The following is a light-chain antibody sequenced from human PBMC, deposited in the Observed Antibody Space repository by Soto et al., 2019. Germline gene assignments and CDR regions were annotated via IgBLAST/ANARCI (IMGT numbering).Light chain of an antibody. J-gene: IGKJ4*01. CDR2: GAS. CDR1: QSVSSN. V-gene: IGKV3-15*01. CDR3: QQYNNWPPLA. Sequence: EIVMPQSPATLSVSPGERATLSCRASQSVSSNLAWYQQKPGQAPRLLIYGASTRATGIPARFSGSVSGTAFTLTISSLQSEDFADYYCQQYNNWPPLAFGGGTKVEIK.